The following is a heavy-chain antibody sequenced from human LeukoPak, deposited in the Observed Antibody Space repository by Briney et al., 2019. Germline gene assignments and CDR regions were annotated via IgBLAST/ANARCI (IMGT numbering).Heavy chain of an antibody. D-gene: IGHD1-26*01. Sequence: KPSETLSLTCAVYGGSFSGYYWSWIRQPPGKGLEWIGEINHSGSTNCNPSLKSRVTISVDTSKNQFSLKLSSVTAADTAVYYCAREGVLVRATSSAGYWGQGTLVTVSS. V-gene: IGHV4-34*01. CDR1: GGSFSGYY. CDR3: AREGVLVRATSSAGY. J-gene: IGHJ4*02. CDR2: INHSGST.